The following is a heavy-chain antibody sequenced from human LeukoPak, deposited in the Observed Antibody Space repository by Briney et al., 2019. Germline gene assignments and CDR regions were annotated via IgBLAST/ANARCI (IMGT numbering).Heavy chain of an antibody. J-gene: IGHJ3*02. D-gene: IGHD3-10*01. CDR2: MKPNSGNT. CDR3: ARSGSGSDI. V-gene: IGHV1-8*01. CDR1: GYTFTSYD. Sequence: ASVKVSCKASGYTFTSYDISWVRQATGRGGDWMGWMKPNSGNTGYAQKFQGRVTMTRNTYISTAYMELSRLRSEDTAVYYCARSGSGSDIWGQGTMVTVSS.